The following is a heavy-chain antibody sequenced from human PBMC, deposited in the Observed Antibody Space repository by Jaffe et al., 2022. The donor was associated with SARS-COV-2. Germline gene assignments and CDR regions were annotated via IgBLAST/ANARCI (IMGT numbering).Heavy chain of an antibody. J-gene: IGHJ4*02. Sequence: QLLLVESGGGVVQPGRSLRLSCAASGFTFSKFGMHWVRQAPGKGLEWVAVISFDGNYPYYADSVQGRFTVSRDNSKNTLFLQMNNLTTEDTAVYYCAKAAVGYCTNGVCYFESWGQGTQVTVSS. D-gene: IGHD2-8*01. V-gene: IGHV3-30*18. CDR1: GFTFSKFG. CDR3: AKAAVGYCTNGVCYFES. CDR2: ISFDGNYP.